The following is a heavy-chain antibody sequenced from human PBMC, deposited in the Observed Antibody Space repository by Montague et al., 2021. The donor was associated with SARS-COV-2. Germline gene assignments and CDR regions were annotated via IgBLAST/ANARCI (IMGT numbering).Heavy chain of an antibody. D-gene: IGHD3-22*01. V-gene: IGHV4-39*01. CDR2: LNPDGNS. J-gene: IGHJ1*01. Sequence: SETLSLTCTVSGDSIGSSCYSWGRIRPPPGQGLEWIVSLNPDGNSNYNPSLKIRVSLSIDESKNQLSLKSYSATVADTAVYSCAGSPKRGGSGYYYNWGQGILVTVS. CDR1: GDSIGSSCYS. CDR3: AGSPKRGGSGYYYN.